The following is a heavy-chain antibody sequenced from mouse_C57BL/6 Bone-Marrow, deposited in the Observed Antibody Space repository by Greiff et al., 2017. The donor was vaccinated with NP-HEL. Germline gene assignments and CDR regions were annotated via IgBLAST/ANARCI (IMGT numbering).Heavy chain of an antibody. Sequence: EVMLVESGGGLVKPGGSLKLSCAASGFTFSSYAMSWVRQTPEKRLEWVATISDAGSYTYYPDNVKGRFTISRDNAKNNLYLQLSHLKSEDTAMYYCAREGFSGYFDYWGQGTTLTVSS. V-gene: IGHV5-4*01. J-gene: IGHJ2*01. CDR2: ISDAGSYT. CDR1: GFTFSSYA. CDR3: AREGFSGYFDY.